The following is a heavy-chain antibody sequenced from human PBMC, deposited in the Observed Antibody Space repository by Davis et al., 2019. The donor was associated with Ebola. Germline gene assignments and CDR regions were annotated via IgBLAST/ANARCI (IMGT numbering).Heavy chain of an antibody. D-gene: IGHD1-26*01. J-gene: IGHJ4*02. Sequence: SGPTLVKPTQTLTLTCTFSGFSLSTSGATVGWIRQPPGKALEWLALVYWDDDKRYSPSLKSRLTITKDTSKNQVVLTMTNMDPVDTATYYCAHRSSGSYNLDYWGQGTLVTVSS. CDR1: GFSLSTSGAT. CDR3: AHRSSGSYNLDY. CDR2: VYWDDDK. V-gene: IGHV2-5*02.